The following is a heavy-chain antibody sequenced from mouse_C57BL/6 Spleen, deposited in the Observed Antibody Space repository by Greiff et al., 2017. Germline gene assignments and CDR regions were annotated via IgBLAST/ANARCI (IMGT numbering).Heavy chain of an antibody. CDR2: INPNNGGT. J-gene: IGHJ4*01. V-gene: IGHV1-22*01. CDR3: ARSPHRAMDY. CDR1: GYTFTDYN. Sequence: VQLKESGPELVKPGASVKMSCKASGYTFTDYNMHWVKQSHGKSLEWIGYINPNNGGTSYNQKFKGKATLTVNKSSSTAYMELRSLTSEDSAVYYCARSPHRAMDYWGKGTSVTVSS.